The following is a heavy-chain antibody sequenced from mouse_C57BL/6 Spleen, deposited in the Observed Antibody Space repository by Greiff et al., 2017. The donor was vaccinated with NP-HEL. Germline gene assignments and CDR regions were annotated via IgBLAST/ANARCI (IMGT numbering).Heavy chain of an antibody. CDR2: IDPENGDT. V-gene: IGHV14-4*01. CDR3: TTPYYYGSPY. CDR1: GFNIKDDY. Sequence: EVKLMESGAELVRPGASVKLSCTASGFNIKDDYMHWVKQRPEQGLEWIGWIDPENGDTEYASKFQGKATITADTSSNTAYLQLSSLTSEDTAVYYCTTPYYYGSPYWGQGTTLTVSS. D-gene: IGHD1-1*01. J-gene: IGHJ2*01.